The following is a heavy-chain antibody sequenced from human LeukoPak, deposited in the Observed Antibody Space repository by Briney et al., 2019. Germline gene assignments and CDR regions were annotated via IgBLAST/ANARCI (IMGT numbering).Heavy chain of an antibody. D-gene: IGHD2-15*01. J-gene: IGHJ4*02. CDR1: GFTFSTYS. Sequence: PGGSLRLSCAASGFTFSTYSMNWVRQAPGKGLEWVSYITSSSTVYYAGSVKGRFTISRDNAKNSLFLQMNSLRAEDTAVYYCARDYCSGPKCYFIDYWGQGALVTVSS. V-gene: IGHV3-48*04. CDR3: ARDYCSGPKCYFIDY. CDR2: ITSSSTV.